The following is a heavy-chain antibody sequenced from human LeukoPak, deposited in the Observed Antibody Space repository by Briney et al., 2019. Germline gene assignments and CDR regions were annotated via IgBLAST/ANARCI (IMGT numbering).Heavy chain of an antibody. CDR1: GFTFDDYA. D-gene: IGHD5-18*01. Sequence: GGSLRLSCAASGFTFDDYAMHWVRQAPGKGLEWVSGISWNSGSIGYADSVKGRFTISRDNAKNSLYLQMNSLRAEDTAVYYCARFGNTAMVQIDYWGQGTLVTVSS. CDR3: ARFGNTAMVQIDY. V-gene: IGHV3-9*01. CDR2: ISWNSGSI. J-gene: IGHJ4*02.